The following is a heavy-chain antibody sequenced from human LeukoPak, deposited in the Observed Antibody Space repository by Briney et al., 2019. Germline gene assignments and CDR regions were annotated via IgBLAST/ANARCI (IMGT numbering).Heavy chain of an antibody. CDR1: GFTFSNYN. CDR2: ISSSSYI. V-gene: IGHV3-21*01. J-gene: IGHJ4*02. CDR3: AREKQYYYDSSGYPNCYDY. D-gene: IGHD3-22*01. Sequence: GGSLRLSCAASGFTFSNYNMNWVRQAPGKGLEWVSSISSSSYIYYADSVKGRFTISRDNAKNSLYLQMNSLRAEDTAVYYCAREKQYYYDSSGYPNCYDYWGQGTLVTVSS.